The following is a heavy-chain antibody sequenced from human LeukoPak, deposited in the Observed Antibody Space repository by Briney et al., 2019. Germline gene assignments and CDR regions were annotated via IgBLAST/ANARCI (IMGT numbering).Heavy chain of an antibody. CDR1: GFTFSGFW. J-gene: IGHJ5*02. Sequence: GGSLRLSCAASGFTFSGFWMSWVRQAPGKGLEWVAVISYDGSNKYYADSVKGRFTISRDDSKNTLYLQMNSLRAEDTAVYYCAGQYYYDSGSRNWFDPWGQGTLVTVSS. CDR2: ISYDGSNK. CDR3: AGQYYYDSGSRNWFDP. D-gene: IGHD3-10*01. V-gene: IGHV3-30-3*01.